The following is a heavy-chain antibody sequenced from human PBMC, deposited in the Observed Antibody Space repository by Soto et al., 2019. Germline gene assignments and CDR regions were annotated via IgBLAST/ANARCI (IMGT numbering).Heavy chain of an antibody. CDR2: ISYDGSNK. J-gene: IGHJ4*02. Sequence: GGSLRLSCAASGFTFSSYGMHWVRQAPGKGLEWVAVISYDGSNKYYADSVKGRFTISRDNSKNTLYLQMNSLRAEDTAVYYCAKGRYFDWLFYDYWGQGTLVTVSS. CDR3: AKGRYFDWLFYDY. CDR1: GFTFSSYG. V-gene: IGHV3-30*18. D-gene: IGHD3-9*01.